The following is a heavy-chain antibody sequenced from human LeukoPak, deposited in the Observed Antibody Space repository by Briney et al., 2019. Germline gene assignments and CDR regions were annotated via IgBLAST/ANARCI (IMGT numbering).Heavy chain of an antibody. Sequence: GGSLRLSCAASGFTFSSYWMHWVRQAPGKGLVWVSRINSDGSSTNYADSVKGRFAISRDNAKNTLYLQMNSLRAEDTAVYYCSSGFFYYYYMDVWGKGTTVTISS. CDR1: GFTFSSYW. J-gene: IGHJ6*03. CDR2: INSDGSST. D-gene: IGHD3-22*01. V-gene: IGHV3-74*01. CDR3: SSGFFYYYYMDV.